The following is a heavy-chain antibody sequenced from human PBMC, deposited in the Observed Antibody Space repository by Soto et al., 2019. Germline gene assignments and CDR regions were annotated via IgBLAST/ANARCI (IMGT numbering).Heavy chain of an antibody. J-gene: IGHJ5*02. Sequence: QVQLVQSGAEVKEPGASVKVSCKASGYTFTTYDIYWMRQATGQGLEWMGWMNPETGNTGYAQKIQRRVTVTRNTYISRVYMEMSCLRPDGTAVYYCAIRKQRSGLLSFSSWGQGSQVTVSS. D-gene: IGHD6-25*01. CDR3: AIRKQRSGLLSFSS. CDR2: MNPETGNT. V-gene: IGHV1-8*01. CDR1: GYTFTTYD.